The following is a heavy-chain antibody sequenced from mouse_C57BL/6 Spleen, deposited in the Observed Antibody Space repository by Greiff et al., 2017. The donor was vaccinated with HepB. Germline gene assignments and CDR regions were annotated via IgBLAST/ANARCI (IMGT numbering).Heavy chain of an antibody. V-gene: IGHV1-50*01. CDR3: ARRRARYDYDWFAY. CDR1: GYTFTSYW. Sequence: QVQLKQPGAELVKPGASVKLSCKASGYTFTSYWMQWVKQRPGQGLEWIGEIDPSDSYTNYNQKFKGKATLTVDTSSSTAYMQLSSLTSEDSAVYYCARRRARYDYDWFAYWGQGTLVTVSA. D-gene: IGHD2-4*01. J-gene: IGHJ3*01. CDR2: IDPSDSYT.